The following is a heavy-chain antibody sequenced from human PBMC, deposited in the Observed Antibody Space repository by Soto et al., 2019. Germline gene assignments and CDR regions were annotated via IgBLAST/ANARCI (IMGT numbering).Heavy chain of an antibody. V-gene: IGHV4-4*02. CDR2: INNRGNT. D-gene: IGHD5-18*01. CDR3: LMVTYSGLDV. CDR1: GDSITNNHW. J-gene: IGHJ6*02. Sequence: SSETLSLTCTVYGDSITNNHWWTWIRQPPGKGLDWIGEINNRGNTNYNPSLKSRVTISLDTSKTQFSLKLTSVTAADTAVYYCLMVTYSGLDVWGQGTTVTVSS.